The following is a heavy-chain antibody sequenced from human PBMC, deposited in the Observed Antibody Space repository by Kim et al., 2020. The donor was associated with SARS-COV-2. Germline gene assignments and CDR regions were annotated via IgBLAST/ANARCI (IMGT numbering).Heavy chain of an antibody. J-gene: IGHJ6*02. Sequence: SETLSLTCAVYVGSFSGYDWTWIRQSPGKGLEWIGEINHSGATNYKPSLKSRVAMSVDTSKNQFSLKVKYVTAADTAVYFCARGRAGVVPSPIMGLGSYYDYYALDVWGQGTTVSVSS. D-gene: IGHD3-3*01. CDR2: INHSGAT. CDR3: ARGRAGVVPSPIMGLGSYYDYYALDV. CDR1: VGSFSGYD. V-gene: IGHV4-34*01.